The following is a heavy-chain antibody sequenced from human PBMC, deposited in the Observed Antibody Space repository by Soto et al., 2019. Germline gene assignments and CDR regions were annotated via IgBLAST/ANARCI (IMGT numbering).Heavy chain of an antibody. J-gene: IGHJ4*02. CDR2: ISYDGSNK. CDR1: GSTFSSYG. CDR3: AKDRGSSCPDY. V-gene: IGHV3-30*18. Sequence: PGGSLRLSCAASGSTFSSYGMHWVRQAPGKGLEWVAVISYDGSNKYYADSVKGRFTISRDNSKNTLYLQMNSLRAEDTAVYYCAKDRGSSCPDYWGQGTLVTVSS. D-gene: IGHD6-13*01.